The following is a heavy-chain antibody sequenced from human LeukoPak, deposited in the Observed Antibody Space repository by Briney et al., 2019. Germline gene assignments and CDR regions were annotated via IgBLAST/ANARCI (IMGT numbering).Heavy chain of an antibody. CDR1: GGSISSSSYY. V-gene: IGHV4-39*01. CDR2: IYYSGST. D-gene: IGHD3-22*01. J-gene: IGHJ4*02. CDR3: ARAPYYYDSSLLG. Sequence: TSETLSLTCTVSGGSISSSSYYWGWIRQPPGKGLEWIGSIYYSGSTYYNPSLKSRVTISVDTSKNQFSLKLSSVTAADTAVYYCARAPYYYDSSLLGWGQGTLVTVSS.